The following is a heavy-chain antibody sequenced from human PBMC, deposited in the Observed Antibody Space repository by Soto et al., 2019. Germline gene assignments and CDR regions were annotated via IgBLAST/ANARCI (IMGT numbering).Heavy chain of an antibody. J-gene: IGHJ3*02. Sequence: LSLSCAASGFTFSIYGMHWVRHAPGKGLEWVAVIWYDGSNKYYADSVKGRFTISRDNSKNTLYLQMNSLRAEDTAVYYCAGYCSGGSCYLGDAFDIWGQGTMVTVSS. CDR3: AGYCSGGSCYLGDAFDI. CDR2: IWYDGSNK. V-gene: IGHV3-33*01. D-gene: IGHD2-15*01. CDR1: GFTFSIYG.